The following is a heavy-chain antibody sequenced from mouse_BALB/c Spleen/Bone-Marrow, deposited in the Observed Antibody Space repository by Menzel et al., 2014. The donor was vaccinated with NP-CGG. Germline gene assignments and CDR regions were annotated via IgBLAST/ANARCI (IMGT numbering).Heavy chain of an antibody. CDR1: GYTFTSYW. J-gene: IGHJ1*01. V-gene: IGHV1S22*01. CDR3: TREDRDWYFDV. Sequence: LQQSGSELVRPGASVKLSCKASGYTFTSYWMHWVKQRPGQGLERIGNNYPGSGSTNYDEKFKSKATLTVDTSSSTAYMQLSSLTSEDSAVYFCTREDRDWYFDVWGAGTTVTVSS. CDR2: NYPGSGST.